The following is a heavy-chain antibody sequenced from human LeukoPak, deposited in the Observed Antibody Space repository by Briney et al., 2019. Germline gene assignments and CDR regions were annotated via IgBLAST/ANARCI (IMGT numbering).Heavy chain of an antibody. V-gene: IGHV3-23*01. D-gene: IGHD1-7*01. CDR1: GFTFSSYA. CDR2: ISGSGGST. Sequence: GRSLRLSCAASGFTFSSYAMSWVRQAPGKGLEWVSAISGSGGSTYYADSVKGRFTISRDNSKNTLYLQMNSLRAEDTAVYYCAKVLWVRVTGTKPDDAFDIWGQGTMVAVSS. CDR3: AKVLWVRVTGTKPDDAFDI. J-gene: IGHJ3*02.